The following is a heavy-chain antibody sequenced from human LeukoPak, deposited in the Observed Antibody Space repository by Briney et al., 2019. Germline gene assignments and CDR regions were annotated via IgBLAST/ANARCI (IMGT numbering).Heavy chain of an antibody. CDR1: GFTFSSYA. CDR3: AKVLGRGSYHFDY. CDR2: ISGSGGST. D-gene: IGHD1-26*01. Sequence: PGGSLRLSCAASGFTFSSYAMSWVRQAPGKGLEWVSAISGSGGSTYYADSVKGRFTISRDNSKNTLYLQTNSLRAEDTAVYYCAKVLGRGSYHFDYWGQGTLVTVSS. V-gene: IGHV3-23*01. J-gene: IGHJ4*02.